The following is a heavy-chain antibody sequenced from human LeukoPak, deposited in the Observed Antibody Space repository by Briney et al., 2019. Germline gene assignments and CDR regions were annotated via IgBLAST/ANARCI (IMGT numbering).Heavy chain of an antibody. CDR1: GDSVSSYRVA. Sequence: SQTLSLTCAISGDSVSSYRVAWNWIRQSPSIGLEWLGRTYYGSKWYNEYAVSVKSRITVNADTSKNQFSLQLNSVTPEDTAVYYCARGWLQSGFDYWGQGTLVTVSS. D-gene: IGHD5-24*01. V-gene: IGHV6-1*01. J-gene: IGHJ4*02. CDR3: ARGWLQSGFDY. CDR2: TYYGSKWYN.